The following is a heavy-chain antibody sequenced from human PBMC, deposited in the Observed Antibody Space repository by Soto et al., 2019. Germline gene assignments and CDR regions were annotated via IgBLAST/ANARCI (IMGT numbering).Heavy chain of an antibody. CDR2: IYYSGST. CDR1: GGSISSYY. V-gene: IGHV4-59*08. D-gene: IGHD2-2*01. J-gene: IGHJ5*02. CDR3: ARQSCSSTSCYSWVSWFEP. Sequence: PSETLSLTCTVSGGSISSYYWSWIRQPPGKGLEWIGYIYYSGSTNYNPSLKSRVTISVDTSKNQLSLKLSSVTAADTAVYYCARQSCSSTSCYSWVSWFEPWGQGTLVTVSS.